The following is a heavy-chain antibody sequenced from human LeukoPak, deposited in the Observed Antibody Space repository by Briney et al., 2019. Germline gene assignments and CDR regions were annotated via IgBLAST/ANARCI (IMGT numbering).Heavy chain of an antibody. V-gene: IGHV4-34*01. J-gene: IGHJ4*02. Sequence: SETLSLTCAVYGGSFSGYYWSWIRQPPGKGLEWIGEINHSGSTNYNPSLKSRVTISVDTSKNQFSLKLSSVTAADTAVYYCARDRSGGYYVRFDYWGQGTLVTVSS. CDR1: GGSFSGYY. CDR3: ARDRSGGYYVRFDY. D-gene: IGHD1-26*01. CDR2: INHSGST.